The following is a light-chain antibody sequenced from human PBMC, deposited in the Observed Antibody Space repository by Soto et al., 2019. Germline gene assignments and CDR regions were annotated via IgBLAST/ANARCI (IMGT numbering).Light chain of an antibody. CDR3: HQYDVSPLT. Sequence: IVLTQSPGTLSLSPGESATLSCRASQSVGRNYLAWFQHKPDQAPRLLIYDASNRATGVPDRFSGSGSGTDFTLSVTRLEPEDFAVYYCHQYDVSPLTFGGGTTGEIK. V-gene: IGKV3-20*01. CDR1: QSVGRNY. J-gene: IGKJ4*01. CDR2: DAS.